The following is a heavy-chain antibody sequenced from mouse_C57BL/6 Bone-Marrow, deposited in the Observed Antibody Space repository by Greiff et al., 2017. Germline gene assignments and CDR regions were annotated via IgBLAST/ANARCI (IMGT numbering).Heavy chain of an antibody. CDR3: TTYYYVFAY. J-gene: IGHJ3*01. Sequence: VQLKESGAELVRPGASVKLSCTASGFNIKDDYMHWVKQRPEQGLEWIGWIDPENGDTEYATKFQGKATITADTSSNTAYLQLSSRTSEDTAVYYCTTYYYVFAYWDQGKVVTVSA. CDR1: GFNIKDDY. CDR2: IDPENGDT. V-gene: IGHV14-4*01. D-gene: IGHD1-1*01.